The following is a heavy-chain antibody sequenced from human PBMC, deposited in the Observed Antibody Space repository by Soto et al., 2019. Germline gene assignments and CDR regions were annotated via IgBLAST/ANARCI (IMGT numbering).Heavy chain of an antibody. CDR3: ARRNWQEVH. J-gene: IGHJ4*02. D-gene: IGHD1-20*01. V-gene: IGHV4-39*01. CDR2: IDYSGST. Sequence: QLQLQESGPGLVKPSETLSLTCIVSSGSISSSSYYWGWIRQPPGKGLEWIGSIDYSGSTYYNPSLKSRLTISVDASRNQFSLRLSSVTAADTAVYYCARRNWQEVHWGQGTLVTVSS. CDR1: SGSISSSSYY.